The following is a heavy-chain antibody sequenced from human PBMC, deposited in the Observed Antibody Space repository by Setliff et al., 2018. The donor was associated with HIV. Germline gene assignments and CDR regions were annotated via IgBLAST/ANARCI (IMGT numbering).Heavy chain of an antibody. D-gene: IGHD3-3*01. CDR1: GFSISKYL. Sequence: PGGSLRLSCAAFGFSISKYLMSWVRQGPGKGLAWVANIKEDGSATYYVESVRGRFAISRDNPNNLLYLQMDSLRCEDTAGYYCAREGVHHNSWSGYTYYYGLDVWGQGTTVTVSS. CDR2: IKEDGSAT. V-gene: IGHV3-7*01. CDR3: AREGVHHNSWSGYTYYYGLDV. J-gene: IGHJ3*01.